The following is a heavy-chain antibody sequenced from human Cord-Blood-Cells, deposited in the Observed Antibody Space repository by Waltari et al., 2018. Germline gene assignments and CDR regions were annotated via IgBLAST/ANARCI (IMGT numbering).Heavy chain of an antibody. D-gene: IGHD4-17*01. CDR3: VRDFDYGDYWYFDL. CDR1: GYTFTGYY. Sequence: QVQLVQSGAEVKKPGASVKVSCKASGYTFTGYYMHWVRQAPGQGLEWMGRINPNSGGTNYAQKFQGRVTMTRDTSISTAYMELSRLRSDDTAVYYCVRDFDYGDYWYFDLWGRGTLVTVSS. CDR2: INPNSGGT. J-gene: IGHJ2*01. V-gene: IGHV1-2*06.